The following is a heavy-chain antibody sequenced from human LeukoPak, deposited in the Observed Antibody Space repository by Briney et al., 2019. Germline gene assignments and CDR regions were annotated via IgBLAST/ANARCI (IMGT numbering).Heavy chain of an antibody. J-gene: IGHJ4*02. CDR1: GFTLSSYA. Sequence: GGSLRLSCAASGFTLSSYAMSWVRQAPGKGLEWVSAISGSGGSTYYADSVKGRFTISRDNSKNTLYLQMNSLKAEDTAVYYCAKYGWGFYFDYWGQGTLVTVSS. V-gene: IGHV3-23*01. D-gene: IGHD7-27*01. CDR3: AKYGWGFYFDY. CDR2: ISGSGGST.